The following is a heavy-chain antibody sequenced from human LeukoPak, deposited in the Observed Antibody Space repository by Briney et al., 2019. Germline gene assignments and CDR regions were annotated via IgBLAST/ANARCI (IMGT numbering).Heavy chain of an antibody. D-gene: IGHD2-2*01. CDR1: GGSFSGYY. CDR3: ARQLGYCSSTSCYADKVDY. V-gene: IGHV4-34*01. Sequence: PSETLSLTCAVYGGSFSGYYWSWIRQPPGKGLEWIGSIYYSGSTYYNPSLKSRVTISVDTSKNQFSLKLSSVTAADTAVYYCARQLGYCSSTSCYADKVDYWGQGTLVTVSS. CDR2: IYYSGST. J-gene: IGHJ4*02.